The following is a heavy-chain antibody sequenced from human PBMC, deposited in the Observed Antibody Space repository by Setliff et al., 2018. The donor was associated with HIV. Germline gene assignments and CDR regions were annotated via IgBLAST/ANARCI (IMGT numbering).Heavy chain of an antibody. CDR2: INHTGYM. CDR3: AAFDSGRDV. D-gene: IGHD6-19*01. J-gene: IGHJ4*02. V-gene: IGHV4-34*01. CDR1: GGSFSGYY. Sequence: PSETLSLTCAVYGGSFSGYYWIWIRQPPGKGLEWIGEINHTGYMNYNPSLKSRVTISRDTSTNQFSLKVSSVTAADTAIYYCAAFDSGRDVWGQGTLVTVSS.